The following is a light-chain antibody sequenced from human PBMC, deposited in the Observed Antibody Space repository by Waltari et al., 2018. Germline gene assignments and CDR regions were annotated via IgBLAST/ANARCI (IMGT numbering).Light chain of an antibody. CDR2: RND. Sequence: QSVLTQPPSASGTPGQRVTISCSGSSSNIGSNTVNWYLQPPGTAPKLLIHRNDQRPSGVPDRFSGSKSGTSASLAISGLQSEDEADYYCAAWDDSLNGPVFGGGTKLTVV. CDR1: SSNIGSNT. V-gene: IGLV1-44*01. CDR3: AAWDDSLNGPV. J-gene: IGLJ3*02.